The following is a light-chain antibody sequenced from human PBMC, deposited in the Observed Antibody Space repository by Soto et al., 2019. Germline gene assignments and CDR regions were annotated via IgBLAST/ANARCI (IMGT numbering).Light chain of an antibody. CDR1: QSITNW. J-gene: IGKJ1*01. Sequence: DIQMTQSPSTLSASVGDRVTITCRASQSITNWLAWYQQKAGKAPTLLIYKASTVESGVPSRFSGSGSGTEFTLTISSLQPDDFATYYCQQYNSFPSTFGQGTKVEI. CDR2: KAS. CDR3: QQYNSFPST. V-gene: IGKV1-5*03.